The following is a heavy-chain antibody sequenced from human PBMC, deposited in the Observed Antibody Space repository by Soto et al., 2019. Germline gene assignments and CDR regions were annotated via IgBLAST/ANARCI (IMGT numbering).Heavy chain of an antibody. CDR1: GFSFSSFG. J-gene: IGHJ4*02. CDR2: IWYDGNNR. CDR3: ARAYYDSRGFYYDSDS. D-gene: IGHD3-22*01. V-gene: IGHV3-33*01. Sequence: GGSLRLSCAASGFSFSSFGMHWVRQAPGKGLEWVAVIWYDGNNRYYADSVKGRFTISRDNSKRTLYLQMNSLRAEDTAVYFCARAYYDSRGFYYDSDSWGQGTLVTVSS.